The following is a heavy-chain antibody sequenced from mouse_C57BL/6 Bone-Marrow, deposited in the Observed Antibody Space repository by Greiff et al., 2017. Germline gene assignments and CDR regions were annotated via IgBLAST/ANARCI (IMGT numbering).Heavy chain of an antibody. CDR2: ISSCGSYT. V-gene: IGHV5-6*01. D-gene: IGHD2-1*01. CDR3: ARGKVCYAGFAY. Sequence: DVHLVESGGDLVKPGGSLKLSCAASGFTFSSYGMSWVRQTPDKRLEWVATISSCGSYTYYPDSVKGRFTISRDNAKNTLYLQMGSLTSEDTAMYYCARGKVCYAGFAYWGQGTLVTVSA. CDR1: GFTFSSYG. J-gene: IGHJ3*01.